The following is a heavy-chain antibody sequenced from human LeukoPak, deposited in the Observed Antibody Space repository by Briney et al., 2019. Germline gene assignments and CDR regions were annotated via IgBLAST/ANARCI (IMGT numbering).Heavy chain of an antibody. V-gene: IGHV3-11*01. Sequence: GGSLRLSCAASGFTFSDYYMSWIRQAPGKGLEWVSYISSSGSTTYYADSVKGRFTISRDNSKNTLYLQMNSLRAEDTAVYYCAKGEVSGAFDIWGQGTMVTVSS. CDR2: ISSSGSTT. CDR3: AKGEVSGAFDI. D-gene: IGHD3-10*01. CDR1: GFTFSDYY. J-gene: IGHJ3*02.